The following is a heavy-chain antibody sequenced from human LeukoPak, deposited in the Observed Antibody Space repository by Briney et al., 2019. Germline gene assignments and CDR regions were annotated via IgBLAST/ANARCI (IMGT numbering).Heavy chain of an antibody. CDR3: ARDRSGGLAAAGTYDY. CDR1: GYTFTSYG. D-gene: IGHD6-13*01. Sequence: WASVKVSCKASGYTFTSYGISWVRQAPGQGLEWMGGIIPIFGTANYAQKFQGRVTITADESTSTAYMELSSLRSEDTAVYYCARDRSGGLAAAGTYDYWGQGTLVTVSS. V-gene: IGHV1-69*13. J-gene: IGHJ4*02. CDR2: IIPIFGTA.